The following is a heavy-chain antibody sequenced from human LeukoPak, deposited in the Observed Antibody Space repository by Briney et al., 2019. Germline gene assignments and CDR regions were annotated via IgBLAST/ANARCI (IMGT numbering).Heavy chain of an antibody. CDR2: IIPIFGTA. D-gene: IGHD3-22*01. CDR3: ARVRVVTGWAFDI. V-gene: IGHV1-69*13. Sequence: SVKVSCKASGYTFTGYYMHWVRQAPGQGLEWMGGIIPIFGTADYAQKFQGRVTITADESTSTAYMELSSLRSEDTAVYYCARVRVVTGWAFDIWGQGTMVTVSS. CDR1: GYTFTGYY. J-gene: IGHJ3*02.